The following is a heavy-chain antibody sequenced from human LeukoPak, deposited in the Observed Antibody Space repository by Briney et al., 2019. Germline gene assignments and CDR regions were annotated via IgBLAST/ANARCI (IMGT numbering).Heavy chain of an antibody. CDR1: GGTFSSYA. Sequence: ASVKVSCKASGGTFSSYAISWVRQAPGRGLEWMGRIIPILGIANYAQKFQGRVTITADKSTSTAYMELSSLRSEDTAVYYCARGSGYIFDYWGQGTLVTVSS. CDR2: IIPILGIA. V-gene: IGHV1-69*04. J-gene: IGHJ4*02. CDR3: ARGSGYIFDY. D-gene: IGHD5-12*01.